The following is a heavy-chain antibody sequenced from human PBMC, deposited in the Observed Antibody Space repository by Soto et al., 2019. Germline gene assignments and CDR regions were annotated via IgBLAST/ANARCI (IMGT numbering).Heavy chain of an antibody. CDR2: ISSTTNYI. J-gene: IGHJ4*02. CDR1: GFTFTRYS. V-gene: IGHV3-21*06. CDR3: ARESEDLTSNFDY. Sequence: GGSLRLSCAASGFTFTRYSMNWVRQAPGKGLEWVSSISSTTNYIYYGNSMKGRFTISRDNAKNSLYLEMNSLRAEDTAVYYCARESEDLTSNFDYWGQGTLVTAPQ.